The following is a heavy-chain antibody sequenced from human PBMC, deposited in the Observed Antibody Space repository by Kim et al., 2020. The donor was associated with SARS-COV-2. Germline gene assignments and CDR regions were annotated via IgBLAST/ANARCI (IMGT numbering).Heavy chain of an antibody. CDR3: ASRLWYSSPGGDYYYGMDV. D-gene: IGHD6-13*01. Sequence: SVKVSCKASGGTFSSYAISWVRQAPGQGLEWMGGIIPIFGTANYAQKFQGRVTITADESTSTAYMELSSLRSEDTAVYYCASRLWYSSPGGDYYYGMDVWGQGTTVTVSS. CDR2: IIPIFGTA. CDR1: GGTFSSYA. V-gene: IGHV1-69*13. J-gene: IGHJ6*02.